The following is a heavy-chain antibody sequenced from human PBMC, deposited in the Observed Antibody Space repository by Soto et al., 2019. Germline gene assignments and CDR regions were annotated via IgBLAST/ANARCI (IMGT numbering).Heavy chain of an antibody. Sequence: SETLSLTCTVSGGSISSYYWSWIRQPPGKGLEWIGYIYYSGSTNYNPSLKSRVTISVDTSKNQFSLKPSSVTAADTAVYYCARFDYGGNSVTFDYWGQGTLVTVSS. CDR2: IYYSGST. V-gene: IGHV4-59*01. J-gene: IGHJ4*02. CDR1: GGSISSYY. CDR3: ARFDYGGNSVTFDY. D-gene: IGHD4-17*01.